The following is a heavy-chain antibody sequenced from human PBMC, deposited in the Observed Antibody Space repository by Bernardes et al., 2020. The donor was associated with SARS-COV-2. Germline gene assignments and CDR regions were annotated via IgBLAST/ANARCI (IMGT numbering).Heavy chain of an antibody. J-gene: IGHJ6*02. CDR2: ISWNSGSI. CDR1: GFTFDDYA. Sequence: GGSLRLSCAASGFTFDDYAMHWVRQAPGKGLEWVSGISWNSGSIGYADSVKGRFTISRDNAKNSLYLQMNSLRAEDTALYYCAKEKRPTDGSGSYLYYYGMDVWGQGTTVTDSS. D-gene: IGHD3-10*01. CDR3: AKEKRPTDGSGSYLYYYGMDV. V-gene: IGHV3-9*01.